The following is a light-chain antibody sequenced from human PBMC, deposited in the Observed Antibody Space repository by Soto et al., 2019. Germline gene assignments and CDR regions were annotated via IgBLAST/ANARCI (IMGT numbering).Light chain of an antibody. CDR1: SSDVGGYNY. V-gene: IGLV2-8*01. J-gene: IGLJ2*01. CDR2: EVS. CDR3: SSYAGSNNVV. Sequence: QSALSQPPSASGSPGQSVPISSTGTSSDVGGYNYVSWYQQHPGKAPKLMIYEVSKRPSGVPDRFSGSKSGNTASLTVSGLQPEDDSNYYCSSYAGSNNVVFGGGTKVTVL.